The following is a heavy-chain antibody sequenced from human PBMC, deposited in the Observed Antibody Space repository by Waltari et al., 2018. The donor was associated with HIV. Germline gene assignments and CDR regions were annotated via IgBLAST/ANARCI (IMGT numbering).Heavy chain of an antibody. CDR3: ARESSVWDF. V-gene: IGHV3-11*01. J-gene: IGHJ4*02. Sequence: QVQVVESGGGLVKPGGSLRLSCRYSGFTFSDYFMSWIRQTPRKGLGLLAYVSHTGTDTFYADSLRGRFAVSRDNSRNSLYLDLNKLTTEDSGIYYCARESSVWDFWGQGILVTVSS. CDR2: VSHTGTDT. D-gene: IGHD6-19*01. CDR1: GFTFSDYF.